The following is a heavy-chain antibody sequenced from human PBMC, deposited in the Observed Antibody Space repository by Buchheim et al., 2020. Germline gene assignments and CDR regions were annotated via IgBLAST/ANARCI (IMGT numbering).Heavy chain of an antibody. CDR3: ARQGYDFLLYSGGRY. Sequence: QLQLQESGPGLVKPSETPSLTCTVSGGSISSSSYYWGWIRQPPGKGLEWIGSIYYSGSTYYNPSLKSRVTISVDTSKNQFSLKLSFVTAADTAVYYCARQGYDFLLYSGGRYWGQGTL. J-gene: IGHJ4*02. CDR1: GGSISSSSYY. D-gene: IGHD3-3*01. CDR2: IYYSGST. V-gene: IGHV4-39*01.